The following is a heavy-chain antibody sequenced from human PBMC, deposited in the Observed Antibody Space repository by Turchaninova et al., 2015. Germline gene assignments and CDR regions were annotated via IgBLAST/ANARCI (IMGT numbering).Heavy chain of an antibody. D-gene: IGHD6-13*01. CDR1: GASFSGYY. V-gene: IGHV4-34*01. CDR2: INRSGNT. CDR3: ALRGQHLYGYYYMDV. J-gene: IGHJ6*03. Sequence: QVQLQQWGAGLLKPSETLSLTCAVYGASFSGYYWCWIRQPPGKGLECIGEINRSGNTNYNPSLNIRVSISVDTSKNQFSLKLSSVTAADTAVYYCALRGQHLYGYYYMDVWGKGTTVTVSS.